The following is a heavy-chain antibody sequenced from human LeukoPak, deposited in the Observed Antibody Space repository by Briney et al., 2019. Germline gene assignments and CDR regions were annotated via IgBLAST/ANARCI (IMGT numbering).Heavy chain of an antibody. V-gene: IGHV4-59*01. Sequence: SETLSLTCTVSGGSISSYYWSWIRQPPGKGLEWIGYMYYSGSTNYNPSLKSRVTISVDTSKNQFSLKLSSVTAADTAVYYCARGGDYYDSSGAFDIWGQGTMVTVSS. J-gene: IGHJ3*02. CDR3: ARGGDYYDSSGAFDI. CDR2: MYYSGST. CDR1: GGSISSYY. D-gene: IGHD3-22*01.